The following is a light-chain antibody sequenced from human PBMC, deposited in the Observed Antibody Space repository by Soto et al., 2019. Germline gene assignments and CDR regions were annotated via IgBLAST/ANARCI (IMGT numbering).Light chain of an antibody. Sequence: DIQMTQSPSTLSASVGDRVTITCRASQSISSWLAWYQQKPGKAPKLLIYKASSLESGVPSRFSGSGSGTEFTLTISSLQHDDFATYDCQQYNSYPPYTFGQGTKLEIK. CDR2: KAS. CDR3: QQYNSYPPYT. J-gene: IGKJ2*01. CDR1: QSISSW. V-gene: IGKV1-5*03.